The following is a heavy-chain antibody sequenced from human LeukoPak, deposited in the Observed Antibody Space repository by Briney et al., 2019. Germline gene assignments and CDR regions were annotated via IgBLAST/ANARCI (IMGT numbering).Heavy chain of an antibody. CDR1: GFTVSSNY. Sequence: GGSLRLSCAASGFTVSSNYMSWVRQAPGKGLEWVSVIYSGGSTYYADSVKGRFTISRDNSKNTLYLQMNSLRAEDTAVYYCARDWVTISGVDDYYYYYMDVWGKGTTVTVSS. D-gene: IGHD3-3*01. CDR2: IYSGGST. V-gene: IGHV3-53*01. J-gene: IGHJ6*03. CDR3: ARDWVTISGVDDYYYYYMDV.